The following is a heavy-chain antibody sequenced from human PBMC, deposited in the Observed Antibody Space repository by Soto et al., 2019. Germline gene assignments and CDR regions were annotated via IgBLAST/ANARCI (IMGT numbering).Heavy chain of an antibody. CDR2: INGSSSTM. J-gene: IGHJ5*02. CDR3: ARGDRFRCSGDRCFSDGLFLS. D-gene: IGHD2-15*01. Sequence: VQLVESGGGLVQRGGSLRLSCAASGFTFGIYSMNWVRQAPGKGLEWISYINGSSSTMYYADSVKARFIISRDNADNSLYLQMNSLRDADTAVYYCARGDRFRCSGDRCFSDGLFLSWGQGTLVTVSS. V-gene: IGHV3-48*02. CDR1: GFTFGIYS.